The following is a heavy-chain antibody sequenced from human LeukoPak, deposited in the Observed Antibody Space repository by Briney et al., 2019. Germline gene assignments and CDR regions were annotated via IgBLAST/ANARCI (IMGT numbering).Heavy chain of an antibody. CDR2: IYYSGST. CDR1: GGSISSGGYY. V-gene: IGHV4-31*03. J-gene: IGHJ4*02. D-gene: IGHD2-15*01. Sequence: SSETLSLTCTVSGGSISSGGYYWSWIRQHPGKGLEWIGYIYYSGSTYYNPSLKSRVTISVDKSKSQFSLKLSSVTAADTAMYYCAREGRYCSGGSCYSGPQEYWGQGTLVTVSS. CDR3: AREGRYCSGGSCYSGPQEY.